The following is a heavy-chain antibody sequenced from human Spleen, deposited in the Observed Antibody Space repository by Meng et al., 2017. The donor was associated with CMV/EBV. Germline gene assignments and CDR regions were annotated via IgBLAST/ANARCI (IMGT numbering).Heavy chain of an antibody. V-gene: IGHV4-31*02. CDR2: IDHSGTT. D-gene: IGHD2-21*01. CDR1: GASISSDGYY. J-gene: IGHJ5*02. Sequence: YGASISSDGYYWSWFRQHPVQGLEWIGYIDHSGTTYYSPSRRGRLTLSVDTSKNQLSLKVTTVTAAETAVYYWARCMIGPNNWFDPWGQGTLVTVSS. CDR3: ARCMIGPNNWFDP.